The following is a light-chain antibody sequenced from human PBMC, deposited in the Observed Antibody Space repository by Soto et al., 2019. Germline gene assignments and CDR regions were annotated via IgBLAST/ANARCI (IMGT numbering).Light chain of an antibody. CDR2: RNH. CDR1: NSNIASNF. J-gene: IGLJ2*01. Sequence: QTVVTQPPSASGTPGQRVTISCSGGNSNIASNFVHWYQLLPGAAPTLVIYRNHQRPSGVPDRFSGSKSGTSASLAISGLRSEDEADYFCATWDDSLGVVFGGGTKLT. CDR3: ATWDDSLGVV. V-gene: IGLV1-47*01.